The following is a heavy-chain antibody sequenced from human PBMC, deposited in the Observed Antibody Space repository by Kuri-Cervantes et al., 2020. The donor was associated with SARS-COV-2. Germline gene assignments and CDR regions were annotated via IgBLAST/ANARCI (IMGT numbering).Heavy chain of an antibody. CDR3: ASCITIFGVVICGYFDY. Sequence: SQTLSLTCAASGFTFSSYAMSWVRQAPGKGLEWIGSIYYSGSTYYNPSLKSRVTISVDTSKNQFSLKLSSVTAADTAVYYCASCITIFGVVICGYFDYWGQGTLVTVSS. CDR2: IYYSGST. J-gene: IGHJ4*02. V-gene: IGHV4-30-2*03. D-gene: IGHD3-3*01. CDR1: GFTFSSYA.